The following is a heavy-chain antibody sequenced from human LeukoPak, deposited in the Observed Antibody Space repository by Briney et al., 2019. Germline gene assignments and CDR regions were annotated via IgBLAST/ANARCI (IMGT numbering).Heavy chain of an antibody. V-gene: IGHV4-59*11. D-gene: IGHD6-19*01. CDR1: GGFISSHY. CDR3: ARDLPNPGVAVAGMDY. CDR2: ISYSGST. J-gene: IGHJ4*02. Sequence: KPSETLSLTCTVSGGFISSHYWSWIRQPPGKGLEWIGYISYSGSTNYNPSLKSRVTISVDTSKNQFSLKLSSVTAADTAVYYCARDLPNPGVAVAGMDYWGQGTLVAVSS.